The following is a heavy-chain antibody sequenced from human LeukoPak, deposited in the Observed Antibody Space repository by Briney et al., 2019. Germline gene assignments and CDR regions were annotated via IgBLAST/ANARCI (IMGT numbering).Heavy chain of an antibody. V-gene: IGHV1-2*02. CDR1: GGTFTNYD. CDR2: IIPNSGGT. J-gene: IGHJ4*02. CDR3: ARQYGGNSGCIS. Sequence: ASVKVSCKASGGTFTNYDFNWVRQAPGQGLEWMGRIIPNSGGTNYAQKFQGRVTMTRDTSISTAYMELSRLRSEDTAVYYCARQYGGNSGCISWGQGTLVTVSS. D-gene: IGHD4-23*01.